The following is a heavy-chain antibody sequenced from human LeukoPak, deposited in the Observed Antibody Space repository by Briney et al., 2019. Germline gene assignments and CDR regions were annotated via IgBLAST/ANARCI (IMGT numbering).Heavy chain of an antibody. CDR1: GGSFSSYY. V-gene: IGHV4-34*01. CDR3: ARGRRRGVVVPAASNYFDY. Sequence: KPSETLSLTCAVYGGSFSSYYWSWIRQPPGKGLEWIGEINHSGSTNYNPSLKSRVTISVDTSKNQFSLKLSSVTAADTAVYYCARGRRRGVVVPAASNYFDYWGQGTLVTVSS. CDR2: INHSGST. J-gene: IGHJ4*02. D-gene: IGHD2-2*01.